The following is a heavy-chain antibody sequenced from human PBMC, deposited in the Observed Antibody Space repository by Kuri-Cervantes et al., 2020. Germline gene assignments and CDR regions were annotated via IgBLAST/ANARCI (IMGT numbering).Heavy chain of an antibody. CDR2: ISGSGGST. V-gene: IGHV3-23*01. J-gene: IGHJ6*02. CDR3: AKDWGYSGSYGVISYYYGMDV. D-gene: IGHD1-26*01. Sequence: GESLKISCAASGFTFSSYAMSWVRQAPGKGLEWVSAISGSGGSTYYADSVKGRFTISRDNSKNTLYLQMNSLRAEGTAVHYCAKDWGYSGSYGVISYYYGMDVWGQGTTVTVSS. CDR1: GFTFSSYA.